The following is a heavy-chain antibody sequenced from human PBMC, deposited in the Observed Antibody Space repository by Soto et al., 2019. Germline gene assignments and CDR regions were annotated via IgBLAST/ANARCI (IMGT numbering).Heavy chain of an antibody. D-gene: IGHD3-16*02. Sequence: QVQLQESGPGLVKPSETLSLTCTVSSDSISSYYWSWIRQPPGKRLEWIGYISYSGSTDYNPSLKGPVTLSGDTSKPPFSLKVSSVTAAPTAVYYCARGTSLPLPFDYWGQGTLVTVSS. CDR3: ARGTSLPLPFDY. CDR2: ISYSGST. CDR1: SDSISSYY. V-gene: IGHV4-59*01. J-gene: IGHJ4*02.